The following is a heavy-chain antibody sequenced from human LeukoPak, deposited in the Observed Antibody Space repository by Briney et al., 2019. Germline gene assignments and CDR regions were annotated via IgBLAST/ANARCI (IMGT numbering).Heavy chain of an antibody. CDR3: ARGPSYASLDV. CDR2: ISSSSSYI. Sequence: GESLRLSCAASGFTFSSYIMNWVRQAPGKGLEWVSCISSSSSYIYYADSVKGRFTISRDNAKNSLYLQMNSLRTEDTAVYYCARGPSYASLDVWGQGTTVTVSS. V-gene: IGHV3-21*01. CDR1: GFTFSSYI. J-gene: IGHJ6*02. D-gene: IGHD2-2*01.